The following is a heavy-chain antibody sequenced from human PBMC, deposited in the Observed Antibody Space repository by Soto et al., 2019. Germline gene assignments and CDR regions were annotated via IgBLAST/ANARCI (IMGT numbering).Heavy chain of an antibody. J-gene: IGHJ1*01. CDR1: GGSFSGYY. CDR3: ARGRRFLEEFQY. Sequence: QVQLQQWGAGLLKPSETLSLTCGVYGGSFSGYYWTWIRQPPGKGLEWIGEINHMGNTNYITSLKSRVTISVDASKNQVSLKLSSVTAADTAVYYCARGRRFLEEFQYWGQGTLVTVSS. D-gene: IGHD3-3*01. CDR2: INHMGNT. V-gene: IGHV4-34*01.